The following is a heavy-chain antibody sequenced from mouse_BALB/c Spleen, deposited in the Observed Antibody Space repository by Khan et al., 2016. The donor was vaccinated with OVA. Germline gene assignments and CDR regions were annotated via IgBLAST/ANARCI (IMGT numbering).Heavy chain of an antibody. CDR1: GYSFTGYY. CDR3: AIYHGYFDV. Sequence: VQLQQSGPDLVKPGASVKISCKASGYSFTGYYIHWVKQSHGKSLEWIGRVNPNNGGTSYNQKFKGKAILTVDKATNTAYMELSSLNSADSAVYSCAIYHGYFDVWGAGTTVTVSS. CDR2: VNPNNGGT. J-gene: IGHJ1*01. V-gene: IGHV1-26*01.